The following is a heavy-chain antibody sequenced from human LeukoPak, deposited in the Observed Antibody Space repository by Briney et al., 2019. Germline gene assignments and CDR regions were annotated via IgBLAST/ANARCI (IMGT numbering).Heavy chain of an antibody. J-gene: IGHJ2*01. Sequence: GASVKVSFTASGYTFTSYGISWVRQAPGQGLEWMGWISAYNGNTNYAQKLQGRVTMTTDTSTSTAYMELRSLRSDDTAVYYCARVHYDSSGYYQGFDLWGRGTLVTVSS. CDR3: ARVHYDSSGYYQGFDL. D-gene: IGHD3-22*01. V-gene: IGHV1-18*01. CDR1: GYTFTSYG. CDR2: ISAYNGNT.